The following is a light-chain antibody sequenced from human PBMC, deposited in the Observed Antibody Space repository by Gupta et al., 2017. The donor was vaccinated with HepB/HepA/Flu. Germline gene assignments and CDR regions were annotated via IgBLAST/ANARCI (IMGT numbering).Light chain of an antibody. CDR1: QSVLFSSNNKNY. V-gene: IGKV4-1*01. CDR2: WAS. CDR3: QQYLRAPPT. J-gene: IGKJ4*01. Sequence: DTVMTQSPDSLAVSLGERAPVNCKSSQSVLFSSNNKNYFAWYQQKAGQPPKLLIYWASARESGVPDRFSGSGSGTDFTLTISSLQAEDVAVYYCQQYLRAPPTFGGGTRVEIK.